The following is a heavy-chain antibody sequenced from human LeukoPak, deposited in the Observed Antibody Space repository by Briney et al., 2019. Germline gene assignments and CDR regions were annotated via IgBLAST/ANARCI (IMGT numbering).Heavy chain of an antibody. CDR1: GFTFSSHA. V-gene: IGHV3-23*01. CDR3: AKSIVNSGNYIPFDH. CDR2: ISGSGGST. Sequence: GGSLRLSCAASGFTFSSHAMSWVRQAPGKGLEWVSAISGSGGSTYYADSVKGRFTISRDNSKNTLYLRMNSLRAEDTAVYYLAKSIVNSGNYIPFDHLGQGTLVNVSS. D-gene: IGHD1-26*01. J-gene: IGHJ4*02.